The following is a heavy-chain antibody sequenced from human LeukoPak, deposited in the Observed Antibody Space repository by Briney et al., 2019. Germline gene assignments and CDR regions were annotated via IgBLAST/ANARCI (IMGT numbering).Heavy chain of an antibody. CDR2: IYYSGST. CDR1: GGSISSYY. V-gene: IGHV4-59*01. J-gene: IGHJ4*02. D-gene: IGHD3-22*01. CDR3: ARDYYDSSGYYSLFGY. Sequence: SETLSLTCTVSGGSISSYYWSWIRQPPGKGLEWIGYIYYSGSTNYNPSLKCRVTISVDTSKNQFSLKLSSVTAADTAVYYCARDYYDSSGYYSLFGYWGQGTLVTVSS.